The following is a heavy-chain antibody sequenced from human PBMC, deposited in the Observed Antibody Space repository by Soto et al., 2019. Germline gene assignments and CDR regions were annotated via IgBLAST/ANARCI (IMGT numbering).Heavy chain of an antibody. CDR3: ARGWGSGWLEFFDS. Sequence: GGSLRLSCAVSGFTFDDYAMHRVLQAPGKGLEWVSVIYRGGGTYYVDSVKGRFTISRDNSENTLYLQMNSLRADDTAVYYCARGWGSGWLEFFDSWGQGALVTVSS. D-gene: IGHD6-19*01. CDR2: IYRGGGT. J-gene: IGHJ4*02. CDR1: GFTFDDYA. V-gene: IGHV3-53*01.